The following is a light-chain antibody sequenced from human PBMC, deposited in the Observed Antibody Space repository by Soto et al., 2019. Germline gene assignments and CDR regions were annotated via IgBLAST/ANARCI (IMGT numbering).Light chain of an antibody. CDR1: QSISSW. CDR2: DAS. V-gene: IGKV1-5*01. CDR3: QQYNSYSQWT. Sequence: EIHMTHSPSTLSAPVLYRVTITFLSSQSISSWLALYQQKPGKAPKLLIYDASSLESGVPSRFSGSGSGTEFTLTISSLQPDDFATYYCQQYNSYSQWTFGQGTKVDIK. J-gene: IGKJ1*01.